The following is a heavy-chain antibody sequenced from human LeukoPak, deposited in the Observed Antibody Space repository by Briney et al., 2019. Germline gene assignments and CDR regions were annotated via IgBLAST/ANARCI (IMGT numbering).Heavy chain of an antibody. CDR1: GFIVSSNY. V-gene: IGHV3-53*01. D-gene: IGHD2-8*02. CDR2: IYSGGRT. J-gene: IGHJ4*02. Sequence: GGSLRLSCAASGFIVSSNYMSWVRQAPGKGLEWVSVIYSGGRTYYADSVKGRFTISRDNSRNTLYLQMNSLRAEDTAVYYCARKGLTGGLDYWGQGTLVTVSS. CDR3: ARKGLTGGLDY.